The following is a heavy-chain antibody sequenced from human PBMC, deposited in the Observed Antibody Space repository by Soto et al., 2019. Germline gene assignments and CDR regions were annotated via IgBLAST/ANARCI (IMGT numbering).Heavy chain of an antibody. CDR1: GFTFSSYA. Sequence: GGSLRLSCAASGFTFSSYAMSWFRQAPGKGLEWVSAISGSGGSTYYADSVKGRFTISRDNSKNTLYLQMNSLRAEDTAVYYCAKDVGWESSGSDYWGQGTLVTVSS. CDR3: AKDVGWESSGSDY. V-gene: IGHV3-23*01. CDR2: ISGSGGST. D-gene: IGHD6-19*01. J-gene: IGHJ4*02.